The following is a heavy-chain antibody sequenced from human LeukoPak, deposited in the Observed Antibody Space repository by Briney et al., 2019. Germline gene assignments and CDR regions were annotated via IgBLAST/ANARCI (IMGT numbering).Heavy chain of an antibody. Sequence: GRSLRLSCAASGFTFSTFGMHWVRQAPGKGREWVGVISYDGSKKYYGDAVKDRFTISRDNSENTLYLQMNSLRAEDTAVYYCAKDFNEGQWVSDYWGQGTLVTVSS. CDR1: GFTFSTFG. CDR3: AKDFNEGQWVSDY. CDR2: ISYDGSKK. V-gene: IGHV3-30*18. J-gene: IGHJ4*02. D-gene: IGHD6-19*01.